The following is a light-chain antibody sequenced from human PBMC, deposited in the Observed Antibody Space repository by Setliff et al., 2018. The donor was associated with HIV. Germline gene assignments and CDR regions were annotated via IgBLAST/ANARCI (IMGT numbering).Light chain of an antibody. CDR1: SSDVGSYNY. CDR3: SSYTSAGTI. Sequence: QSALAQPRSVSGSPGQSVTISCTGTSSDVGSYNYVSWYQQHPGKAPKLMIYDVTNRPSGVSNRFSGSKSGKTASLAISGLQPDDEAHYYCSSYTSAGTIFGGGTK. CDR2: DVT. V-gene: IGLV2-14*01. J-gene: IGLJ2*01.